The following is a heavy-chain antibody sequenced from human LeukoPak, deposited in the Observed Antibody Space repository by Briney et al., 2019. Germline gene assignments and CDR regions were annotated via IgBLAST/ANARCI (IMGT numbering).Heavy chain of an antibody. CDR2: IIPILGTA. CDR3: ARSTSIVVVPAVPSYYFDY. Sequence: SVKVSCKASGGTFSSYTISWVRQAPGQGLEWMGGIIPILGTANYAQKFQGRVTITADESTSTAYMELSSLRSEDTAVYYCARSTSIVVVPAVPSYYFDYWGQGTLVTVSS. CDR1: GGTFSSYT. D-gene: IGHD2-2*01. J-gene: IGHJ4*02. V-gene: IGHV1-69*13.